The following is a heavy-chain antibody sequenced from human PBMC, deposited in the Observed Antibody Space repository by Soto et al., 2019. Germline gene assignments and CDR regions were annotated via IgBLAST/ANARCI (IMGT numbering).Heavy chain of an antibody. V-gene: IGHV4-39*01. D-gene: IGHD2-8*01. CDR2: IYYSGSP. Sequence: QLQLQESGPGLVKPSETLSLTCTVSGGSISSSSYYWGWIRQPPGKGLEWIGSIYYSGSPYYNPSLKSRVTISVDTSKNQFSLKLSSVTAADTAVYYCARLYVAFYYYMDVWGKGTTVTVSS. CDR3: ARLYVAFYYYMDV. J-gene: IGHJ6*03. CDR1: GGSISSSSYY.